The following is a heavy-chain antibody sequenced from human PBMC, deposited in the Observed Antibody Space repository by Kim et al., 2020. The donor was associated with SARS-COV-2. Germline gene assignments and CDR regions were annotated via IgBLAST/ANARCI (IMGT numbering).Heavy chain of an antibody. CDR2: ISGSGGNT. J-gene: IGHJ3*02. D-gene: IGHD3-10*01. Sequence: GGSLRLSCAASGFTFSSYAMSWVRQAPGKGLEWVAAISGSGGNTYYADSVKGRFTISRDNSKNTLYLQMNSLRAEDTAVYYCAKDRDDAFDIWGQGTMVTVSS. CDR3: AKDRDDAFDI. CDR1: GFTFSSYA. V-gene: IGHV3-23*01.